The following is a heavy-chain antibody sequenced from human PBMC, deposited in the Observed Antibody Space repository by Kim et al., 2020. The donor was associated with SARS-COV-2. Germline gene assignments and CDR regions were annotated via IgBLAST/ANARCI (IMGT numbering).Heavy chain of an antibody. CDR1: GFTFSSYS. CDR2: ISSSSSYI. V-gene: IGHV3-21*01. D-gene: IGHD3-22*01. J-gene: IGHJ5*02. Sequence: GGSLRLSCAASGFTFSSYSMNWVRQAPGKGLEWVSSISSSSSYIYYADSVKGRFTISRDNAKNSLYLQMNSLRAEDTAVYYCAREGYYYDSSGYQNNWFDPWGQGTLVTVSS. CDR3: AREGYYYDSSGYQNNWFDP.